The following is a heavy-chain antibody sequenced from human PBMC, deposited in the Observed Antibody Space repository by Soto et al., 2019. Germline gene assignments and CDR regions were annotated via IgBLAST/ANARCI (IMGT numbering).Heavy chain of an antibody. Sequence: GGSLRLSCAASGFTFSDYYIDWVRQAPGKGLEWVGRVRSKPQSYITDYAASVEGRFTVSRDDSENSVFLQMNSLKPEDTATYYCTRDCPSCGMDVWGQGTAVTVSS. CDR3: TRDCPSCGMDV. J-gene: IGHJ6*02. V-gene: IGHV3-72*01. CDR1: GFTFSDYY. D-gene: IGHD6-6*01. CDR2: VRSKPQSYIT.